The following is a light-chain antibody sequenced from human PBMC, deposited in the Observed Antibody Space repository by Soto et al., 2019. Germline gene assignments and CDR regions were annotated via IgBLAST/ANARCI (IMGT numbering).Light chain of an antibody. Sequence: IQMTQSPFTLSASVGSRFTSTCRASQSVSTRLAWHQQKQVTAPKVFIYDASNLETGVPSRFSGSGYGREFNLTISSLQTDDFATYYCQQYNSYPWTFGQGTKVDIK. CDR2: DAS. J-gene: IGKJ1*01. CDR3: QQYNSYPWT. V-gene: IGKV1-5*01. CDR1: QSVSTR.